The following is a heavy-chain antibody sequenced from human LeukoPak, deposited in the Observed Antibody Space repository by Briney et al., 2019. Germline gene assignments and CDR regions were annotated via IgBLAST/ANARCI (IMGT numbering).Heavy chain of an antibody. CDR3: AKAKVAAPTYYYYGLDV. D-gene: IGHD6-6*01. V-gene: IGHV3-30*18. J-gene: IGHJ6*02. Sequence: GGSLRLSCAASGFTFSSYGMHWVRQAPGEGLEWVAVISYDGSNKYYADSVKGRFTISRDNSKNTLYLQMNSLGAEDTAVYYCAKAKVAAPTYYYYGLDVWGQGTTVTVSS. CDR1: GFTFSSYG. CDR2: ISYDGSNK.